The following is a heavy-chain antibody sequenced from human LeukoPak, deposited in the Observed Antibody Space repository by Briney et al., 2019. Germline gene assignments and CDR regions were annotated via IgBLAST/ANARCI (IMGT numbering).Heavy chain of an antibody. CDR2: INPSGGST. V-gene: IGHV1-46*03. D-gene: IGHD1-7*01. CDR1: GYTFTSYY. CDR3: ARAITGTTALGY. J-gene: IGHJ4*02. Sequence: ASVKVSXKASGYTFTSYYMHWVRQAPGQGLEWMGIINPSGGSTSYAQKFQGRVTMTRDTSTSTVYMELSSLRSEDTAVYYCARAITGTTALGYWGQGTLVTVSS.